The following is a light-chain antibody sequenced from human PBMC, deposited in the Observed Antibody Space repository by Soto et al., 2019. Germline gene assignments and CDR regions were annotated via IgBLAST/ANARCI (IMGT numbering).Light chain of an antibody. CDR1: SANIGAAYN. CDR2: GNN. CDR3: QSYDSSLSGYV. Sequence: QSALTQPPSVSAAPGQKVTISCTGSSANIGAAYNVDWYQQLPGTAPKLLIYGNNNRPSGVPARFSGSKSGTSASLAIAGLQAEDEGDYYCQSYDSSLSGYVFGTGTKVTV. J-gene: IGLJ1*01. V-gene: IGLV1-40*01.